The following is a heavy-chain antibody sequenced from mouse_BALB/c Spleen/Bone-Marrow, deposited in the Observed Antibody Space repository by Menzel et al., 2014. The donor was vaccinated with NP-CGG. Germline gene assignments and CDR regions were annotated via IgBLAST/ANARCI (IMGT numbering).Heavy chain of an antibody. CDR2: INPGNGRT. V-gene: IGHV1S81*02. Sequence: VNLVEPGAALVKPGASVLLSCKASGYTFTSYWMHWVKPRPGQGLDWIGEINPGNGRTNYNEKFKSKATLTEDKSSSTAYMQISSLTSEDSAVYYCARSYGDNYGFAYWGQGTLVTVSS. J-gene: IGHJ3*01. CDR1: GYTFTSYW. CDR3: ARSYGDNYGFAY. D-gene: IGHD2-13*01.